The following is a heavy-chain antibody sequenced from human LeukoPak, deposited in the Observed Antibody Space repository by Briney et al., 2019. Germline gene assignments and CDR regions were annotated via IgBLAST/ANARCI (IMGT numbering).Heavy chain of an antibody. CDR1: GFTFSSYA. V-gene: IGHV3-23*01. D-gene: IGHD2-21*02. CDR2: IKGGGGDP. J-gene: IGHJ4*02. Sequence: GGSLRLSCADSGFTFSSYAMSWVRQSPGKGLEWVSSIKGGGGDPFYADSVKGRFTISGDNSKNTLFLQLNSLRAEDSAVYYCSKGGHDFNPFYWWGQGTLVTVSS. CDR3: SKGGHDFNPFYW.